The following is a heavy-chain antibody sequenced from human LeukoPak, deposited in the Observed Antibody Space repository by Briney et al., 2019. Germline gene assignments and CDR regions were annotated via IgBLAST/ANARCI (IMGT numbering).Heavy chain of an antibody. D-gene: IGHD3-22*01. J-gene: IGHJ4*02. V-gene: IGHV1-18*01. CDR1: GGTFSSYA. CDR3: ARDTYYYDSSGYSFDY. Sequence: ASVKVSCKASGGTFSSYAISWVRQAPGQGLEWMGWISAYNGNTNYAQKLQGRVTMTTDTSTSTAYMELRSLRSDGTAVYYCARDTYYYDSSGYSFDYWGQGTLVTVSS. CDR2: ISAYNGNT.